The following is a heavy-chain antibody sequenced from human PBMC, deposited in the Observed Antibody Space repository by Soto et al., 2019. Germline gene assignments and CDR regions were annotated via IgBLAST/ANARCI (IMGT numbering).Heavy chain of an antibody. V-gene: IGHV3-21*01. Sequence: GGSLRLSCAASGFTFRSFTMNWVRQAPGKGLEWVSTISSNSAYIYYTDALRGRFTISRDNAKNSLHLQMNSLGAEDTAVYYCTRDASRDSSARGWFDPWGPGTLVTVSS. J-gene: IGHJ5*02. CDR1: GFTFRSFT. D-gene: IGHD6-13*01. CDR3: TRDASRDSSARGWFDP. CDR2: ISSNSAYI.